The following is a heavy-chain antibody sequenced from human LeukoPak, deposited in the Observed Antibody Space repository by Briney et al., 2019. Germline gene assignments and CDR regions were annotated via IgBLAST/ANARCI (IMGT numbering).Heavy chain of an antibody. CDR2: INPSGGST. V-gene: IGHV1-46*01. Sequence: ASVKVSCKASGGTFSSYAISWVRQAPGQGLEWMGIINPSGGSTNYAQKFQGRVTMTRDTSTSTVYMELSSLRTEDSAVYYCARWTTTYLDYWGQGTLVTVSS. CDR1: GGTFSSYA. CDR3: ARWTTTYLDY. D-gene: IGHD4-11*01. J-gene: IGHJ4*02.